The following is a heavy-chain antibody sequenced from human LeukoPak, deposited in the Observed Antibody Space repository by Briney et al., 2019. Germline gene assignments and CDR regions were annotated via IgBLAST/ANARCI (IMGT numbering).Heavy chain of an antibody. Sequence: ASVKVSCKASGGTFDSHAISWVRQAPGQGLEWMGWINPNSGGTNYAQKFQGRVTMTRDTSISTAYMELSRLRSDDTAVYYCARGVDYYDSSGYLYYFDYWGQGTLVTVSS. J-gene: IGHJ4*02. CDR3: ARGVDYYDSSGYLYYFDY. D-gene: IGHD3-22*01. V-gene: IGHV1-2*02. CDR2: INPNSGGT. CDR1: GGTFDSHA.